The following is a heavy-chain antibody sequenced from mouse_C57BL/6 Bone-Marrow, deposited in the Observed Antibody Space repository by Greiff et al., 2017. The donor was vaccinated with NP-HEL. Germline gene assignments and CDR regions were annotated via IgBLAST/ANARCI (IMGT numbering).Heavy chain of an antibody. CDR3: ARSGTYYSHWYFDV. J-gene: IGHJ1*03. Sequence: QVQLQQPGAELVKPGASVKMSCKASGYTFTSYWITWVKQRPGQGLEWIGDIYPGSGSTNYNEKFKSKATLTVDTSSSTAYMQLSSLTSEDSAVYYCARSGTYYSHWYFDVWGTGTTVTVSS. D-gene: IGHD2-12*01. CDR1: GYTFTSYW. CDR2: IYPGSGST. V-gene: IGHV1-55*01.